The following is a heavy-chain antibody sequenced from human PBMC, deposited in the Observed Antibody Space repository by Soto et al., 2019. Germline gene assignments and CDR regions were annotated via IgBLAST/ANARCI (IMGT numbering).Heavy chain of an antibody. V-gene: IGHV3-30-3*01. Sequence: QVQLVESGGGVVQPGRSLRLSCAASGFTFSSYAMHWVRQAPGKGLEWVAVISYDGSNKYYADSVKGRFTISRDNSKNTLYRQMHSLRAEDTAVYYCARDPMGRYYGSGSYYFDYWGQGTLVTVSS. CDR3: ARDPMGRYYGSGSYYFDY. J-gene: IGHJ4*02. CDR2: ISYDGSNK. D-gene: IGHD3-10*01. CDR1: GFTFSSYA.